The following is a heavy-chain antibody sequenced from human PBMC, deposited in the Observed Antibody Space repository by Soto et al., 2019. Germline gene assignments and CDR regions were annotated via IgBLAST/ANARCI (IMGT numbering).Heavy chain of an antibody. D-gene: IGHD2-8*02. V-gene: IGHV3-23*01. CDR3: AKDGLRSDVLYFDY. CDR1: GFPFSSYA. CDR2: ISGSGGST. Sequence: GGSLRLSCAASGFPFSSYAMSWVRQAPGKGLEWVSAISGSGGSTYYADSAKGRFTISRDNSKNTLYLQMNSLRAEDTAVYYCAKDGLRSDVLYFDYWGQGTLVTVSS. J-gene: IGHJ4*02.